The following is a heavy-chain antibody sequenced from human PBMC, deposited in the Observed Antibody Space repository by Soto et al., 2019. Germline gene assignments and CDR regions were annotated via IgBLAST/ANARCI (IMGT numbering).Heavy chain of an antibody. V-gene: IGHV1-69*13. CDR1: GGTFSSYA. CDR2: IISIFGTA. J-gene: IGHJ6*02. Sequence: SVKVSCKASGGTFSSYAISWVRQAPGQGLEWMGGIISIFGTANYAQKFQGRVTITADESTSTAYMELSSLRSEDTAVYYCARSRGYYDSSGYYQYYYYYGMDVWGQGTTVTVSS. CDR3: ARSRGYYDSSGYYQYYYYYGMDV. D-gene: IGHD3-22*01.